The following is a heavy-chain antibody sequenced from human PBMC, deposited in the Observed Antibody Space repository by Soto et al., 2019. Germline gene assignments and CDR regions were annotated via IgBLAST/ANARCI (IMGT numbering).Heavy chain of an antibody. CDR1: GGTFSSYA. J-gene: IGHJ6*02. CDR3: ARKHNWNYGGYYYGMGV. V-gene: IGHV1-69*01. Sequence: VPCKPAGGTFSSYAISWVRQAPGQGLEWMGGIIPIFGTANYAQKFQGRVTITADESTSTAYMELSSLRSEDTAVYYCARKHNWNYGGYYYGMGVCGRGTT. CDR2: IIPIFGTA. D-gene: IGHD1-7*01.